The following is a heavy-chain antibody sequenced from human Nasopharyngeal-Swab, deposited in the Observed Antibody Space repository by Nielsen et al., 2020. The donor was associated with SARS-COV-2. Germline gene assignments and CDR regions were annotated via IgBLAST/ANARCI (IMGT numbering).Heavy chain of an antibody. CDR3: ASGGSGSNYYMDV. J-gene: IGHJ6*03. CDR1: GDSIINSRYY. D-gene: IGHD3-22*01. Sequence: GSLRLSCTVSGDSIINSRYYWGWIRQPPGKGLEWIGSIYYTGRTYYNPSLKGRVTISLDTSKNQFSLRLYSVTAADTAVYYCASGGSGSNYYMDVWGKGTTVTVSS. V-gene: IGHV4-39*07. CDR2: IYYTGRT.